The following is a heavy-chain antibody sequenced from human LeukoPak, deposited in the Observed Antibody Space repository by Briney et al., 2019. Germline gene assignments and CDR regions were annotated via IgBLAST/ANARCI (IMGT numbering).Heavy chain of an antibody. D-gene: IGHD3-3*01. CDR1: GFTFSSYW. CDR2: INSDGSST. Sequence: QPGGSLRLSCAASGFTFSSYWMHWVRQAPGKGLGWVSRINSDGSSTSYADSVKGRFTISRDNAKNTLYLQMNSLRAEDTAVYYCARAETYYDFWSGHSVGALLGWGQGTLVTVSS. J-gene: IGHJ4*02. V-gene: IGHV3-74*01. CDR3: ARAETYYDFWSGHSVGALLG.